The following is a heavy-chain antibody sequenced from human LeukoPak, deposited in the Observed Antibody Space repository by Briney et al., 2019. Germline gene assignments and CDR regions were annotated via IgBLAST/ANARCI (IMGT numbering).Heavy chain of an antibody. CDR3: ARVGKRHGSPPSHGMDV. D-gene: IGHD3-10*01. Sequence: GGSLRPSCAASGFTFSDYYMSWIRQAPGKGLEWVSYISSSGSTIYYADSVKGRFTISRDNAKNSLYLQMNSLRAEDTAVYYCARVGKRHGSPPSHGMDVWGQGTTVTVSS. CDR1: GFTFSDYY. CDR2: ISSSGSTI. J-gene: IGHJ6*02. V-gene: IGHV3-11*01.